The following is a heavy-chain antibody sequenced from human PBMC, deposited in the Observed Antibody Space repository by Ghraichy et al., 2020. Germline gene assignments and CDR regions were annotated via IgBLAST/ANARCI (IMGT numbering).Heavy chain of an antibody. D-gene: IGHD2-2*01. CDR1: GFTVGYNY. CDR3: VISRGLHCSSTTCFMDV. V-gene: IGHV3-53*01. J-gene: IGHJ6*02. CDR2: TYSGGST. Sequence: GGSLRLSCAASGFTVGYNYMSWVRQAPGKGLEWVSLTYSGGSTYYGDSVKGRFTVSRDNSKNTLYLQMNSVRAEDTAVYYCVISRGLHCSSTTCFMDVWGQGTTGTVSS.